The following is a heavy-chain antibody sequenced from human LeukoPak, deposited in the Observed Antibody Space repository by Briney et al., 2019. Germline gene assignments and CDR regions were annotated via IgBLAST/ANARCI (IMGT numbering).Heavy chain of an antibody. D-gene: IGHD6-13*01. V-gene: IGHV3-23*01. J-gene: IGHJ3*02. CDR1: GFTFSSYA. CDR2: ISGSGGST. Sequence: PGGSLRLSCAASGFTFSSYAMSWVRQAPGKGLEWVSAISGSGGSTYYADSVKGRFTISRDNSKNTLYLQMNSLRAEDTAVYYCAKDWYSSSWYANPLHAFDIWGQGTMVTVSS. CDR3: AKDWYSSSWYANPLHAFDI.